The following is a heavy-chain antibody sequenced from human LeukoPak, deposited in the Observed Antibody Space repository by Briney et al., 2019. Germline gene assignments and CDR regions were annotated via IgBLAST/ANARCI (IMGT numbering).Heavy chain of an antibody. CDR2: ISWNSGSI. CDR1: GFTFDDYA. CDR3: ARVRGYSGYEYYFDY. V-gene: IGHV3-9*01. J-gene: IGHJ4*02. D-gene: IGHD5-12*01. Sequence: GGSLRLSCAASGFTFDDYAMHWVRQAPGKGLEWVSGISWNSGSIGYADSVKGRFTISRDNAKNSLYLQMNSLRAEDTAVYYCARVRGYSGYEYYFDYWGQGTLVTVSS.